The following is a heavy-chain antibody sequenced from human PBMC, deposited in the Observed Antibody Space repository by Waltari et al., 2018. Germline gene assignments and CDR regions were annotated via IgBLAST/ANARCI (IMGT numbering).Heavy chain of an antibody. CDR2: INPNTGGT. V-gene: IGHV1-2*02. CDR1: GYNFIGYY. CDR3: ARQAARNLDY. Sequence: QVQLVQSGAEVKKTGASVNVSCKASGYNFIGYYIHWVRQAPGQGLEGMGWINPNTGGTKYAQKYQGRVTLTRDTSISTAYMELSSLGSDDMAVFYCARQAARNLDYWGQGTLVTVSS. J-gene: IGHJ4*02.